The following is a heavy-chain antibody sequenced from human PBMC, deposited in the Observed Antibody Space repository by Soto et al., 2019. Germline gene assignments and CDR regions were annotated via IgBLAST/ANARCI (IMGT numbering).Heavy chain of an antibody. D-gene: IGHD2-15*01. J-gene: IGHJ4*02. Sequence: EVQLLESGGGLVQPGGSLRLSCAASGFTFSSYAMSWVRQAPGKGLEWVSAISGSGGSTYYADSVKGRFTISRDNSKNTLYLQMNGLRAEDTAVYYCAKEGKGYCSGGSCWMAFDYWGQGTLVTVSS. CDR3: AKEGKGYCSGGSCWMAFDY. V-gene: IGHV3-23*01. CDR1: GFTFSSYA. CDR2: ISGSGGST.